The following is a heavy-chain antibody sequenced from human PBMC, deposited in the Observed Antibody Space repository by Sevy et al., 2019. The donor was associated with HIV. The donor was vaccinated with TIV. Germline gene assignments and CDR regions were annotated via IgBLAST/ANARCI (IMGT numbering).Heavy chain of an antibody. CDR2: ISYSGIT. D-gene: IGHD3-9*01. J-gene: IGHJ3*02. V-gene: IGHV4-59*01. CDR3: ARDLFDHGAFDI. Sequence: SETLSLTCTVSGDSMSTYYWNWIRQTPGKGLEWIGYISYSGITNYSPSLKKRVTISVDTSKNQFSLKLSSMTAADTAVYFCARDLFDHGAFDIWGPGTLVTVSS. CDR1: GDSMSTYY.